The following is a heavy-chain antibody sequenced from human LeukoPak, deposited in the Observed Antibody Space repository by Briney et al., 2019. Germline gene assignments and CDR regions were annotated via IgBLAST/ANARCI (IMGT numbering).Heavy chain of an antibody. CDR1: GYTFTCYY. D-gene: IGHD1-26*01. Sequence: ASVKVSCKASGYTFTCYYMHWVRQAPGQGLEWMGWINPNSGGTNYAQKFQGRVTMTRDTSISTAYMELSRLRSDDTAVYYCARELGATPSPWDYWGQGTLVTVSS. CDR3: ARELGATPSPWDY. V-gene: IGHV1-2*02. CDR2: INPNSGGT. J-gene: IGHJ4*02.